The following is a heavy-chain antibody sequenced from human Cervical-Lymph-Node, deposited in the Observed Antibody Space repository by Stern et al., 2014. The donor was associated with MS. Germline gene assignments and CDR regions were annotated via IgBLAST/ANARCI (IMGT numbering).Heavy chain of an antibody. Sequence: QVQLVQSGAEVKKPGASVKVSCKASGFALTSAGISWVRQAPGQGLEWMGWISAYNVNTNYAQRFQDRVNMTTDTSTSTAYMELRSPRSDDTDVYDCARHSIKGYNCFATWGQGTLVTVSS. CDR3: ARHSIKGYNCFAT. CDR2: ISAYNVNT. V-gene: IGHV1-18*01. CDR1: GFALTSAG. J-gene: IGHJ5*02. D-gene: IGHD5-24*01.